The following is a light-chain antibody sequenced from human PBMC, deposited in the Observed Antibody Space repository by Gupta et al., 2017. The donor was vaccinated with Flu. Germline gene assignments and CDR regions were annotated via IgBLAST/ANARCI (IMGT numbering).Light chain of an antibody. CDR2: GAS. CDR3: QQYGSSPLT. J-gene: IGKJ4*01. CDR1: QSVSSSY. V-gene: IGKV3-20*01. Sequence: SQGTLSLSPGERATLSCRASQSVSSSYLAWYQQKPGQAPRLLIYGASSRATGIPDRFSGSGSGTDFTLTISRLEPEDFAVYYCQQYGSSPLTFGGGTKVEIK.